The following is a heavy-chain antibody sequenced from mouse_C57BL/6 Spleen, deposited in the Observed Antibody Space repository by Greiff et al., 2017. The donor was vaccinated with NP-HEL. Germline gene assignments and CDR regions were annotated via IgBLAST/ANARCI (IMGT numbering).Heavy chain of an antibody. D-gene: IGHD1-1*01. CDR1: GYTFTDYY. V-gene: IGHV1-76*01. J-gene: IGHJ2*01. CDR2: IYPGSGNT. Sequence: VQLQQSGAELVRPGASVKLSCKASGYTFTDYYINWVKQRPGQGLEWIARIYPGSGNTYYNEKFKGKATLTAEKSSSTAYMQLSSLTSEDSAVYFCARGSYGSSPFGYWGQGTTLTVSS. CDR3: ARGSYGSSPFGY.